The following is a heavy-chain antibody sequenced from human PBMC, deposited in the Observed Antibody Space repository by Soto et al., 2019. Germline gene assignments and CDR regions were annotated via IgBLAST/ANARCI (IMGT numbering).Heavy chain of an antibody. J-gene: IGHJ6*02. CDR3: ASSAGLDHLLNYYGLNV. Sequence: QVLLVQSSAEVKKPGSSVKVSCKASGGTFTSTAFSWVRQAPGQGLEWMGGIIPVLGTPNYAQKFQARLTVTADASTTTVHMELSRLGSDDTAVYYCASSAGLDHLLNYYGLNVWGQGTTVTVSS. D-gene: IGHD6-13*01. CDR1: GGTFTSTA. V-gene: IGHV1-69*01. CDR2: IIPVLGTP.